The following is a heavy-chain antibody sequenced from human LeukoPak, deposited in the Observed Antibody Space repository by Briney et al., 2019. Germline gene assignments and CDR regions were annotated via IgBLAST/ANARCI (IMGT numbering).Heavy chain of an antibody. CDR1: GGSISSYY. J-gene: IGHJ3*02. V-gene: IGHV4-59*01. CDR3: ARALSSGWYGTNAFDI. Sequence: SETLSLTCTVSGGSISSYYWSWTRQPPGKGLEWIGYIYYSGSTNYNPSLKSRFTISVDTSKNQFSLKLSSVTAADTAVYYCARALSSGWYGTNAFDIWGQGTMVTVSS. D-gene: IGHD6-19*01. CDR2: IYYSGST.